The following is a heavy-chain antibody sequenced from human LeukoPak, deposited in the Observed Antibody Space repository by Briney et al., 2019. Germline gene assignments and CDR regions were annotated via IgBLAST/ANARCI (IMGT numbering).Heavy chain of an antibody. CDR3: ARSLTTLTYEGY. J-gene: IGHJ4*02. V-gene: IGHV3-21*01. D-gene: IGHD1-1*01. CDR2: INSGSTYT. CDR1: GFTFSSYM. Sequence: GGSLRLSCAASGFTFSSYMMNWVRQAPGKGLEWVSSINSGSTYTYYTESVKDRFTVSRDNAKNSLFLQMNSLRAEDTAIYYCARSLTTLTYEGYWGQGTLVTVSS.